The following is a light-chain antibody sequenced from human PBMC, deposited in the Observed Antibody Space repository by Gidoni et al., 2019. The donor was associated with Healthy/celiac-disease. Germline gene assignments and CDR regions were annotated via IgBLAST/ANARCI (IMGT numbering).Light chain of an antibody. Sequence: IVMTQSPATLSVSPGERATLSCGASQSVSSNLAWYQQKLGQAPRLLIYAASTRATGIPARFSGSGSGTEFTLTISSLESEDFAVYYCQQYNNWPLTFGPGTKVDIK. CDR2: AAS. J-gene: IGKJ3*01. CDR3: QQYNNWPLT. CDR1: QSVSSN. V-gene: IGKV3-15*01.